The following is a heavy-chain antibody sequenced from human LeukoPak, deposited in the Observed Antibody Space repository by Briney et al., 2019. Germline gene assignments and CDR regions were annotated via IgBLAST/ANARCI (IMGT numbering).Heavy chain of an antibody. CDR2: INHSGST. Sequence: KPSETLSLTCAVYGGSFSGYCWSWIRQPPGKGLEWIGEINHSGSTNYNPSLKSRVTISVDTSKNQFSLKLSSVTAADTAVYYCARVPHDSSGYNYWGQGTVVTVSS. V-gene: IGHV4-34*01. CDR3: ARVPHDSSGYNY. D-gene: IGHD3-22*01. CDR1: GGSFSGYC. J-gene: IGHJ4*02.